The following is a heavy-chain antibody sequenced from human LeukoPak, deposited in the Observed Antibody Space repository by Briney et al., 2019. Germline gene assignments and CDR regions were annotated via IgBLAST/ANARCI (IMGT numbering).Heavy chain of an antibody. CDR2: IKQDGSEK. D-gene: IGHD5-18*01. J-gene: IGHJ3*02. CDR1: GFTFSSYW. CDR3: ARDPPLDTGHDAFDI. V-gene: IGHV3-7*01. Sequence: GSLRLSCAASGFTFSSYWMSWVRQAPGKGLEWVANIKQDGSEKYYVDSVKGRFTISRDNAKNSLYLQMNSLRAEDTAVYYRARDPPLDTGHDAFDIWGQGTMVTVSS.